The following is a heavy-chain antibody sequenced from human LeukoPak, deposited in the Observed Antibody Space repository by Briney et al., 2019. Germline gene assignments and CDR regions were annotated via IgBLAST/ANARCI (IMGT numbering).Heavy chain of an antibody. V-gene: IGHV3-23*01. CDR3: ARDLSGSQDY. J-gene: IGHJ4*02. Sequence: GGSLRLSCAASGFTFSNAWMIWVRQAPGKGLEWASSISDSGAKTYYTDSVKGRFTISRDNSKNTLILQMNSLRTEDTAVYYCARDLSGSQDYWGQGTLVTVSS. CDR1: GFTFSNAW. D-gene: IGHD3-9*01. CDR2: ISDSGAKT.